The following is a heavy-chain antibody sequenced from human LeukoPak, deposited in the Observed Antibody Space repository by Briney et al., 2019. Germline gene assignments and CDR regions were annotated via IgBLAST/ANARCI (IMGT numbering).Heavy chain of an antibody. Sequence: ASVKVSCKASGYTFTSYDINWVRQATGQGLEWMGWMNPNSGNTGYAQKFQGRVTMTRNTSISTAYMELSSLRSEDTAVCYCARGLSGSYYYYYGMDVWGQGTTVTVSS. CDR3: ARGLSGSYYYYYGMDV. J-gene: IGHJ6*02. V-gene: IGHV1-8*01. CDR1: GYTFTSYD. D-gene: IGHD1-26*01. CDR2: MNPNSGNT.